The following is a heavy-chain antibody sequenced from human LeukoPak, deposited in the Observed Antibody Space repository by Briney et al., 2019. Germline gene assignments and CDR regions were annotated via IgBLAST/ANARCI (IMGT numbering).Heavy chain of an antibody. CDR3: ARVLNWQQLVWKWFDP. CDR1: GGSFSGYY. CDR2: INHSGST. Sequence: SETLSLTCAVYGGSFSGYYWSWIRQPPGKGLEWIGEINHSGSTNYNPSLKSRVTISVDTSKNQFSLKLSSVAAADTAVYYCARVLNWQQLVWKWFDPWGQGTLVTVSS. V-gene: IGHV4-34*01. D-gene: IGHD6-13*01. J-gene: IGHJ5*02.